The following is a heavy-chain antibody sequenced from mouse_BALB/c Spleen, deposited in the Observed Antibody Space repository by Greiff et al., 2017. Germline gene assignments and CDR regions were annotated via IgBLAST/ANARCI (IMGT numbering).Heavy chain of an antibody. J-gene: IGHJ4*01. Sequence: EVKLMESGGGLVQPGGSLKLSCAASGFTFSSYGMSWVRQTPDKRLELVATINSNGGSTYYPDSVKGRFTISRDNAKNTLYLQMSSQKSEDTAMYYCARDRGLAMDYWGQGTSVTVSS. CDR1: GFTFSSYG. D-gene: IGHD3-3*01. CDR2: INSNGGST. V-gene: IGHV5-6-3*01. CDR3: ARDRGLAMDY.